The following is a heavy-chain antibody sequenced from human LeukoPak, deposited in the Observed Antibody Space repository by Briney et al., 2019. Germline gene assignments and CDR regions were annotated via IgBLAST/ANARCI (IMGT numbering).Heavy chain of an antibody. J-gene: IGHJ6*03. D-gene: IGHD2-2*01. V-gene: IGHV4-4*07. CDR3: AREAEDIVVVPAATYYYYYYMDV. Sequence: NPSETLSLTCTVSGGSISSYYWSWIRQPAGKGLEWIGRIYTSGSTNYNPSLKSRVTMSVDTSKNQFSLKLSSVTAADTAVYYCAREAEDIVVVPAATYYYYYYMDVWGKGTTVTVSS. CDR2: IYTSGST. CDR1: GGSISSYY.